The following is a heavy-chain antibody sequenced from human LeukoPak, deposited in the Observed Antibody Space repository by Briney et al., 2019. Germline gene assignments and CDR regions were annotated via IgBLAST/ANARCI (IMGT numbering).Heavy chain of an antibody. J-gene: IGHJ4*02. CDR3: ARGLNQFYFDY. Sequence: GGSLRLSCAASGFTFSSYGMSWVRQAPGKGLEWVSAISGSGGSTYYADSVKGRFTISRDNSKNTLYLQMNSLRAEDTAVYYCARGLNQFYFDYWGQGTLVTVSS. V-gene: IGHV3-23*01. CDR2: ISGSGGST. D-gene: IGHD1-14*01. CDR1: GFTFSSYG.